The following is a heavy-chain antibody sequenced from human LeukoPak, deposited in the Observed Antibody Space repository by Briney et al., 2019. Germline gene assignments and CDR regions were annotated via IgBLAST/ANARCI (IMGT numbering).Heavy chain of an antibody. CDR2: IYYSGST. J-gene: IGHJ6*03. D-gene: IGHD6-6*01. V-gene: IGHV4-59*01. CDR1: GGSISSYY. CDR3: ARVYSSSSPYYYYYMDV. Sequence: PSETLSLTCTVSGGSISSYYWSWIRRPPGKGLEWIGYIYYSGSTNYNPSLKSRVTISVDTSKNQFSLKLSSVTAADTAVYYCARVYSSSSPYYYYYMDVWGKGTTVTVSS.